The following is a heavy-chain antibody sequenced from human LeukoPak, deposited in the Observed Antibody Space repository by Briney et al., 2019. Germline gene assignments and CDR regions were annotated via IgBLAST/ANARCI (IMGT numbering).Heavy chain of an antibody. D-gene: IGHD3-3*01. CDR3: ARDRGFLELLDRFDY. CDR1: GYYISSGYY. J-gene: IGHJ4*02. CDR2: IYHSGST. Sequence: SETLSLTCTVPGYYISSGYYWGWIWQPPGKGLEWIGSIYHSGSTYYNPSLKSRVTISVDTSKDQFSLKLSSVTAADTAGYYLARDRGFLELLDRFDYWGQGTLVTVSS. V-gene: IGHV4-38-2*02.